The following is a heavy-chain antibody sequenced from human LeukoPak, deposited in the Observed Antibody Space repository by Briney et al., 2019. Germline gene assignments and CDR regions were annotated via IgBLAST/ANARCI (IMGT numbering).Heavy chain of an antibody. V-gene: IGHV3-21*01. Sequence: GGSLRLSCAASGFTFSSYSMNWVCQAPGKGLEWVSSISSSSSYIYYADSVKGRFTISRDNAKNSLYLQMNSLRAEDTAVYYCARGKTTVTTSTFDYWGQGTLVTVSS. CDR2: ISSSSSYI. D-gene: IGHD4-17*01. J-gene: IGHJ4*02. CDR3: ARGKTTVTTSTFDY. CDR1: GFTFSSYS.